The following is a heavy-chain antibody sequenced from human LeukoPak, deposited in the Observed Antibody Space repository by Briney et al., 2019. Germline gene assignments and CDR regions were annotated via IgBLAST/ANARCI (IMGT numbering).Heavy chain of an antibody. CDR2: IYYSGST. V-gene: IGHV4-39*01. CDR3: ARHTAYYYDSSGYLGTNWFDP. J-gene: IGHJ5*02. CDR1: GGSISSSSYY. Sequence: IPSETLSLTCTVSGGSISSSSYYWGWIRQPPGKGLEWIGGIYYSGSTYYNPSLKSRVTISVDTSKNQFSLKLSSVTAADTAVYYCARHTAYYYDSSGYLGTNWFDPWGQGTLVTVSS. D-gene: IGHD3-22*01.